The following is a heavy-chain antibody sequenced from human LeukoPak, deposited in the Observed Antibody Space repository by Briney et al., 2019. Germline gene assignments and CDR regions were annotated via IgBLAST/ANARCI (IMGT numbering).Heavy chain of an antibody. CDR3: AKDTWFGEQRGDY. J-gene: IGHJ4*02. D-gene: IGHD3-10*01. CDR2: ISGSGGST. V-gene: IGHV3-23*01. Sequence: PGGSLRLSCAASGFTFSSYAMSWVRQAPGEGLEWVSAISGSGGSTYYADSVKGRFTISRDNSKNTLYLQMNSLRADDTAVYYCAKDTWFGEQRGDYRGQGTLVTVSS. CDR1: GFTFSSYA.